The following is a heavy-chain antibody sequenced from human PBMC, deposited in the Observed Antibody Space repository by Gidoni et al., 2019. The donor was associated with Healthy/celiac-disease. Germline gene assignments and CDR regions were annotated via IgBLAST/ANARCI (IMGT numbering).Heavy chain of an antibody. D-gene: IGHD6-13*01. Sequence: EVQLVESGGSLVQPGRSLRLSCAASGFTFDDYAMHWVRQAPGKGLEWVSGISWNSGSIGYADSVKGRFTISRDNAKNSLYLQMNSLRAEDTALYYCAKDKGSPGPSFDYWGQGTLVTVSS. CDR3: AKDKGSPGPSFDY. J-gene: IGHJ4*02. V-gene: IGHV3-9*01. CDR2: ISWNSGSI. CDR1: GFTFDDYA.